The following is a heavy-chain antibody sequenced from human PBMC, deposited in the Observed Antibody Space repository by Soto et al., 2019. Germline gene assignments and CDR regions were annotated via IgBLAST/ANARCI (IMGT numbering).Heavy chain of an antibody. J-gene: IGHJ4*02. CDR1: GFTFSSYA. V-gene: IGHV3-30-3*01. CDR3: ARVGYSGYDWDGDFDY. D-gene: IGHD5-12*01. Sequence: GGSLRLSCAASGFTFSSYAMHWVRQAPGKGLEWVAVISYDGSNKYYADSVKGRFTISRDNSKNTLYLQMNSLRAEDTAVYYCARVGYSGYDWDGDFDYWGQGTLVTVSS. CDR2: ISYDGSNK.